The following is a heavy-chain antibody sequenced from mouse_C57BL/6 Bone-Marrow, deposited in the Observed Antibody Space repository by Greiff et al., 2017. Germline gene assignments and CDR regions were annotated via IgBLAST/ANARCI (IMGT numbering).Heavy chain of an antibody. V-gene: IGHV14-2*01. CDR2: LDPEDGET. Sequence: EVKLMESGAELVKPGASVKLSCTASGFNIKDYYMHWVKQRTEQGLEWIGRLDPEDGETTYAPKFQGKATITADTSSNTAYLQLSSLTSEDTAVDDGGVPWFGYWGQGTVVTVSA. CDR1: GFNIKDYY. CDR3: GVPWFGY. J-gene: IGHJ3*01.